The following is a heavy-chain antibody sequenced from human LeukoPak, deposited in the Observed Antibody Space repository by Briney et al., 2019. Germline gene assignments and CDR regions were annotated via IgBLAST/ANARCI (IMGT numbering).Heavy chain of an antibody. Sequence: GGSLRLSCAASGFTFSSYGMHWVRQAPGKGLEWVAVIPYDGSNKYYADSVKGRFTISRDNSKNTLYLQMNSLRAEDTAVYYCAKDKGTVAKGSGAFDIWGQGTMVTVSS. V-gene: IGHV3-30*18. CDR1: GFTFSSYG. CDR2: IPYDGSNK. D-gene: IGHD4-23*01. CDR3: AKDKGTVAKGSGAFDI. J-gene: IGHJ3*02.